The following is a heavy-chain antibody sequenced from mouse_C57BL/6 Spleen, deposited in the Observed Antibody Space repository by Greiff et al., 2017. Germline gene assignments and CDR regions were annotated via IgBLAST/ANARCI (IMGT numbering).Heavy chain of an antibody. CDR3: ARDYDYDLWFAY. CDR2: ISYDGSN. D-gene: IGHD2-4*01. V-gene: IGHV3-6*01. Sequence: EVKLQESGPGLVKPSQSLSLTCSVTGYSITSGYYWNWIRQFPGNKLEWMGYISYDGSNNYNPSLKNRISITRDTSKNQFFLKLNSVTTEDTATYYCARDYDYDLWFAYWGQGTLVTVSA. CDR1: GYSITSGYY. J-gene: IGHJ3*01.